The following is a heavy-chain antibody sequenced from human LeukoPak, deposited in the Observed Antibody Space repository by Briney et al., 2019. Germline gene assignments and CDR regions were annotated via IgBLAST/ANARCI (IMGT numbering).Heavy chain of an antibody. CDR3: ARDVGYRSWFDP. CDR2: ISGSSNSI. CDR1: GFTFSTFA. Sequence: PGGSLRLSCAVSGFTFSTFAMNWVRQAPGQGLEWVPYISGSSNSIYYADSVKGRFTISRDNARNSLYLQMSSLRAEDTAVYYCARDVGYRSWFDPWGQGTLVTVSS. J-gene: IGHJ5*02. V-gene: IGHV3-48*01. D-gene: IGHD5-18*01.